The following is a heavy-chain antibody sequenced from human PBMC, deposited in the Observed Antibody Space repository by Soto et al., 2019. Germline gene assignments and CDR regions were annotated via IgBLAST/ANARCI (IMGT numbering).Heavy chain of an antibody. D-gene: IGHD3-3*01. CDR1: GFTVSSNY. CDR3: ARETNFTIFGVVINDAFDI. Sequence: GGSLRLSCAASGFTVSSNYMSWVRQAPGKGLEWVSVIYSGGSTYYADSVKGRFTISRDNPKNTLYLQMNSLRAEDTAVYYCARETNFTIFGVVINDAFDIWGQGTMVTVSS. V-gene: IGHV3-53*01. J-gene: IGHJ3*02. CDR2: IYSGGST.